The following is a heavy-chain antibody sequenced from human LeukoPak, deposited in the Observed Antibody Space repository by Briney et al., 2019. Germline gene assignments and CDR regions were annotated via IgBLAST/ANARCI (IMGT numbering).Heavy chain of an antibody. CDR2: GYRGGYT. CDR1: GYSISSGYY. D-gene: IGHD5-18*01. CDR3: VRRNGAVGGYSVDY. J-gene: IGHJ4*02. V-gene: IGHV4-38-2*02. Sequence: PSETLSLTCTVSGYSISSGYYWDWIRQPPGKGLEWIGSGYRGGYTYYNPSLKSRVTISVDTSKNQFSLKLSSVTAADTALYYCVRRNGAVGGYSVDYWGQGTLVTVSS.